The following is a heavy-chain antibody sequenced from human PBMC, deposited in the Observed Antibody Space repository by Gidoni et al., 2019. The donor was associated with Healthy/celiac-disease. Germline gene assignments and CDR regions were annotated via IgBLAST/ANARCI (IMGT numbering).Heavy chain of an antibody. CDR2: IYTSGST. CDR3: ARCYDFWSGYYGGGMDV. Sequence: QVPLQESGPGLVKPSQTLSLTCTVSGGSISSGSYYWSGIRQPAVKGLEWIGRIYTSGSTNYNPSLKSRVTISVDTSKNQFSLKRSSVTAADTAVYYCARCYDFWSGYYGGGMDVWGQGTTVTVSS. CDR1: GGSISSGSYY. D-gene: IGHD3-3*01. V-gene: IGHV4-61*02. J-gene: IGHJ6*02.